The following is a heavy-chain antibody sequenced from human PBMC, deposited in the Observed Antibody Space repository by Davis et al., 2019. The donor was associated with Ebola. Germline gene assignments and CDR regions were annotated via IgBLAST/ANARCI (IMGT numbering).Heavy chain of an antibody. J-gene: IGHJ4*02. D-gene: IGHD2-15*01. CDR1: GFTFSSYS. Sequence: GESLKISCAASGFTFSSYSMNWVRQAPGKGLEWVSSISSSSSYIYYADSVKGRFTISRDNAKNSLYLQMNSLRAEDTAVYYCATDCSGGSCPFDYWGQGTLVTVSS. V-gene: IGHV3-21*01. CDR2: ISSSSSYI. CDR3: ATDCSGGSCPFDY.